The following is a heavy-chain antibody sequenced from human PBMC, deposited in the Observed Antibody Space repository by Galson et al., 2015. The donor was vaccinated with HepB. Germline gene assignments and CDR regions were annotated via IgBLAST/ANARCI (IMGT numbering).Heavy chain of an antibody. CDR2: ISGSGGST. D-gene: IGHD3-22*01. Sequence: SLRLSCAASGFTFSSYAMSWVRQAPGKGLEWVSAISGSGGSTYYADSVKGRFTISRDNSKNTLYLQMNSLRAEDTAIYYCAKDRAGYFSEYLQHWGQGTLVTVSS. J-gene: IGHJ1*01. V-gene: IGHV3-23*01. CDR1: GFTFSSYA. CDR3: AKDRAGYFSEYLQH.